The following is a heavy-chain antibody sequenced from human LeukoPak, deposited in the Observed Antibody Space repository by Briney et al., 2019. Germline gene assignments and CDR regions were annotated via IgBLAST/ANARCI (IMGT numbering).Heavy chain of an antibody. CDR3: TTGTWIQLWLADY. V-gene: IGHV3-15*01. D-gene: IGHD5-18*01. CDR1: GFTFSNAC. J-gene: IGHJ4*02. CDR2: VKTKTDGGTT. Sequence: GGSLRLSCAASGFTFSNACMSWVRQAPGKGLEWVGHVKTKTDGGTTDYAAPVKGRFTISRDDSKNTLYLQMNSLKTEDTAVYYCTTGTWIQLWLADYWGQGTLVTVSS.